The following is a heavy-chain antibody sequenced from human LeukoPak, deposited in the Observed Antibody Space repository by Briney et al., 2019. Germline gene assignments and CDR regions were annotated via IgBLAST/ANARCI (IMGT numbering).Heavy chain of an antibody. CDR2: IYYSGST. J-gene: IGHJ4*02. CDR1: GGSISSGGYY. Sequence: SETLSLTCTVSGGSISSGGYYWSWIRQPPGEGLEWIGYIYYSGSTYYHPSLKSRVTISLDTSKNQFSLKLSSVTAADTAVYYCARVTTVTTSFHFDYWGQGTLVTVSS. V-gene: IGHV4-30-4*01. CDR3: ARVTTVTTSFHFDY. D-gene: IGHD4-17*01.